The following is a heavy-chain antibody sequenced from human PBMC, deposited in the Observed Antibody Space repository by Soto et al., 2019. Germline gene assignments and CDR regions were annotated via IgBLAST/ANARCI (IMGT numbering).Heavy chain of an antibody. J-gene: IGHJ3*01. Sequence: EVQLVESGGGLVQPGGSLRLSCAASGFTDSSHWMHWVRQAPGKGLVWVSRINSDGSSTTYADSVKGRFTISRDDAKSTLYVPMNSLIVQGKAGYYCAIGLEEWGTTTVVWSQGTLVTYSS. CDR1: GFTDSSHW. V-gene: IGHV3-74*01. CDR3: AIGLEEWGTTTVV. D-gene: IGHD4-17*01. CDR2: INSDGSST.